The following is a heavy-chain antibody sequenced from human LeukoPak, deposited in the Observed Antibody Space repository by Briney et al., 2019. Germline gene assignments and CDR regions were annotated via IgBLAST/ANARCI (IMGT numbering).Heavy chain of an antibody. V-gene: IGHV3-30*19. D-gene: IGHD6-19*01. CDR1: GFTFSSYG. Sequence: GGSLRLSCAASGFTFSSYGMHWVRQAPGKGLEWVAVISYDGSNKYYADSVKGRFTISRDNSKNTLYLQMNSLRAEDTAVYYCARDDDGLGCMDVWGQGTTVTVSS. CDR2: ISYDGSNK. J-gene: IGHJ6*02. CDR3: ARDDDGLGCMDV.